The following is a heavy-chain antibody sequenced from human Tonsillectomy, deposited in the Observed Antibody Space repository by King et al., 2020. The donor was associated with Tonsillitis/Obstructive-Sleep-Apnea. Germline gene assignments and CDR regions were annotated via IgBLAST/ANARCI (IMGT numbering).Heavy chain of an antibody. Sequence: VQLVESGGGVVQPGRSLRLSCAASGFTFSSYAMHWVRQAPGKGLEWVAVISYDGSNKYYADSVKGRFTISRDNSKNTLYLQMNSLRAEYTAVYYCARVGRGGMIVFYYFDYWGQGTLVTVSS. CDR1: GFTFSSYA. CDR2: ISYDGSNK. J-gene: IGHJ4*02. D-gene: IGHD3-22*01. V-gene: IGHV3-30*04. CDR3: ARVGRGGMIVFYYFDY.